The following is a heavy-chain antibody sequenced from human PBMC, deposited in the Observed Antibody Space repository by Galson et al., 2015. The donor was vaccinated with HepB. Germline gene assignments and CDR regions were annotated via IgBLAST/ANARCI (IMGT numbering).Heavy chain of an antibody. CDR2: IKQDGREK. J-gene: IGHJ4*02. Sequence: SLRLSCAASGFSFSDHRMSWVRPAPGRGLEWVANIKQDGREKYYVDSLKGRFTISRDNAKNSLYLQMNSLRVEDTAVYYCARRSGSYFDVIVGRFDYWGQGTLVTVFS. D-gene: IGHD1-26*01. V-gene: IGHV3-7*01. CDR1: GFSFSDHR. CDR3: ARRSGSYFDVIVGRFDY.